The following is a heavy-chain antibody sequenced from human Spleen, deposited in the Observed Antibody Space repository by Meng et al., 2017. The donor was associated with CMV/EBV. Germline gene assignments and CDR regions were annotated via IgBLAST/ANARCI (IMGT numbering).Heavy chain of an antibody. V-gene: IGHV1-8*01. D-gene: IGHD4-17*01. CDR2: VNPNSGNT. CDR3: ASNIYGDYGGVDY. CDR1: GYTLTNHD. Sequence: ASVKVSCKPSGYTLTNHDINWVRQATGQRLEWMGWVNPNSGNTGYAQKFQGRVTMTRNTSISTAYLELNSLTSDDTAVYYCASNIYGDYGGVDYWGQGTLVTVSS. J-gene: IGHJ4*02.